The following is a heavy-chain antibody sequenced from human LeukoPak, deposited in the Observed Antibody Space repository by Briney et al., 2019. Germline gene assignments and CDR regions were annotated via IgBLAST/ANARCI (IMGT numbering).Heavy chain of an antibody. CDR2: IYPGDSDT. V-gene: IGHV5-51*01. J-gene: IGHJ6*02. D-gene: IGHD3-3*01. Sequence: PGESLKISCKGSGYSFTSYWIGWVRQMPGKGLEWMGIIYPGDSDTRYSPSFQGQVTISADKSISTAYLQWSSLKASDTAMYYCARHDTRVWSGYPPDHDYYYYGMDVWGQGTTVTVSS. CDR3: ARHDTRVWSGYPPDHDYYYYGMDV. CDR1: GYSFTSYW.